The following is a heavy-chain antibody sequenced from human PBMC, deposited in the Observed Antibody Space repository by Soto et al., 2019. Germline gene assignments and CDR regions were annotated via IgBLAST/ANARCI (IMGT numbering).Heavy chain of an antibody. Sequence: QVQLVESGGGVVQPGRSLRLSCAASGFTFSSYGMHWVRQAPGKGLEWVAVISYDGSNKYYADSVKGRFTISRDNSKNTLYLQLNSLRAEDTAVYYCAKEDGWFGELHHNYYVDYWGQGTLVTVSS. CDR2: ISYDGSNK. CDR1: GFTFSSYG. D-gene: IGHD3-10*01. CDR3: AKEDGWFGELHHNYYVDY. J-gene: IGHJ4*02. V-gene: IGHV3-30*18.